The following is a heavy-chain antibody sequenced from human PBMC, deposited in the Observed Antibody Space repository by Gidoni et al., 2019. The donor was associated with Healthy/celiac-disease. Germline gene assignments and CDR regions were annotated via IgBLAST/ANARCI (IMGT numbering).Heavy chain of an antibody. D-gene: IGHD6-13*01. V-gene: IGHV3-30-3*01. CDR1: GFPFSSYA. CDR2: ISYDGSNK. J-gene: IGHJ4*02. Sequence: QVQLVESGGGVVQPGRSLRLSCAASGFPFSSYAMHWVRQAPGKGLEWVAVISYDGSNKYYADSVKGRFTISRDNSKNTLYLQMNSLRAEDTAVYYCARDGLYSSSWYNFDYWGQGTLVTVSS. CDR3: ARDGLYSSSWYNFDY.